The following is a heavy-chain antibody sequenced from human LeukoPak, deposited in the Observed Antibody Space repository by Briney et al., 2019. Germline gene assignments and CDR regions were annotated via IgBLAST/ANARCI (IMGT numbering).Heavy chain of an antibody. CDR2: ARNKANSHTT. J-gene: IGHJ4*02. CDR3: ARRGFSDSRGYYPDFDY. Sequence: GGSLRLSCVASGFTFSDYYMDWVRQAPGKGLEWVGRARNKANSHTTEYAASVKGRCIISRDDSKSSLYLQMNSLKTEDTAVYFCARRGFSDSRGYYPDFDYWGRGTLVTVSS. CDR1: GFTFSDYY. V-gene: IGHV3-72*01. D-gene: IGHD3-22*01.